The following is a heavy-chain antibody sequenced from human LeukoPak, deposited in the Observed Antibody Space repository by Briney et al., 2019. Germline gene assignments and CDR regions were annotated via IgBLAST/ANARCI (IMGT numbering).Heavy chain of an antibody. CDR3: ARDTLGDGYNYFDY. CDR1: GGSISSNNFY. CDR2: IYSGGST. J-gene: IGHJ4*02. Sequence: PSETLSLTCTVSGGSISSNNFYGGLIRQPPGKGLEWIGSIYSGGSTFYNPSLKSRVTLSVDTSKNQFSLKLSSVTAADTAVYYCARDTLGDGYNYFDYWGQGTLVTVSS. V-gene: IGHV4-39*07. D-gene: IGHD5-24*01.